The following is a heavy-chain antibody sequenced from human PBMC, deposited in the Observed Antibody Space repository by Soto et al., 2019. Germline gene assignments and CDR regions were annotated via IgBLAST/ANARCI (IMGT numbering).Heavy chain of an antibody. CDR3: ARQSYSRSLGIWFDP. J-gene: IGHJ5*02. Sequence: TSETLSLTCTVSGVSISGSRYYWGWIRQPPGRGLEWIGNIYYSGSTYYTPALKSRVTLSVDTSKNQFSLKLSSVTAADTAVYYCARQSYSRSLGIWFDPWGQGTLVTVSS. V-gene: IGHV4-39*01. CDR1: GVSISGSRYY. D-gene: IGHD6-6*01. CDR2: IYYSGST.